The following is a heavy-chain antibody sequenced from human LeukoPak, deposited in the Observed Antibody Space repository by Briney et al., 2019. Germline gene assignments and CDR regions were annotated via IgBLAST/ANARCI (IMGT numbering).Heavy chain of an antibody. Sequence: ASVKVSCKASGGTSTYGINWVRQATGQGLEWMGWMNPNSGNTGYAQKFQGRVTITRNTSISTAYMELSSLRSEDTAVYYCARGRKYSNYYYYYMDVWGKGTTVTVSS. J-gene: IGHJ6*03. CDR2: MNPNSGNT. D-gene: IGHD6-6*01. CDR1: GGTSTYG. V-gene: IGHV1-8*03. CDR3: ARGRKYSNYYYYYMDV.